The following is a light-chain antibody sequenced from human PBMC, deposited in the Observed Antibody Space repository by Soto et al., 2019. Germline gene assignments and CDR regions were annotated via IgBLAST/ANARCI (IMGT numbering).Light chain of an antibody. CDR3: CSYGGSYTWV. J-gene: IGLJ3*02. CDR2: DVS. Sequence: QSALTQPRSVSGSPGQSVTISCIGTSSDVGDYNYVSWYQKHPGKAPKVMIYDVSKRPSGVPDRFSGSKSGNTASLSISGLQAEDEADYYCCSYGGSYTWVFGGGTKLTVL. CDR1: SSDVGDYNY. V-gene: IGLV2-11*01.